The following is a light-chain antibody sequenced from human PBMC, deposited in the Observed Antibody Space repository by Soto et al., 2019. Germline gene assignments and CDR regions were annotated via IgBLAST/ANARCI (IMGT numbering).Light chain of an antibody. CDR3: HQSYSTTET. Sequence: DIQMTQSPSSLSASVGDRVTITCRASQSICSDLNWYQQKPGKAPKHLIYAASSMQSGVPSSFSGSGSGTDLILTIGGLQPEDVATYYSHQSYSTTETFGQGTKLEIK. V-gene: IGKV1-39*01. CDR2: AAS. J-gene: IGKJ2*01. CDR1: QSICSD.